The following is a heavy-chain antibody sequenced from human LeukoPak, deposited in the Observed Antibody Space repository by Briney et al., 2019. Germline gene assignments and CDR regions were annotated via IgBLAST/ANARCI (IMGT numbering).Heavy chain of an antibody. CDR2: ISSSSSYI. V-gene: IGHV3-21*01. J-gene: IGHJ4*02. CDR3: ARDPLGPMTTEY. CDR1: GFTFSSYS. Sequence: GGSLRLSCAASGFTFSSYSMNWVRQAPGKGLEWVSSISSSSSYIYYADSVKGRFTISRDNAKNSLYLQMNSLRAEDTAVYYCARDPLGPMTTEYWGQGTLVTVSS. D-gene: IGHD3-16*01.